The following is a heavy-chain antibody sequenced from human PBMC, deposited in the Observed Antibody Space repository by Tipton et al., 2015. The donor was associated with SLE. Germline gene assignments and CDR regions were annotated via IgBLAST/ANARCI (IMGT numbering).Heavy chain of an antibody. CDR3: ARSPPSQVYDY. Sequence: PGLVKPSETLSLTCTVSSVSISSYYWTWIRQPAGKGLEWIGRMYTSGSTNYNPSLQSRVTISVDTSKNQFSLKLSSVTAADTAVYYCARSPPSQVYDYWGQGNLVTVSS. CDR2: MYTSGST. V-gene: IGHV4-4*07. J-gene: IGHJ4*02. CDR1: SVSISSYY.